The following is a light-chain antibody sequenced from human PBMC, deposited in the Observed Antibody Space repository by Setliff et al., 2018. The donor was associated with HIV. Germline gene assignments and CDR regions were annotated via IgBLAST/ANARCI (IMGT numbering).Light chain of an antibody. CDR3: SSYTSSSPYV. Sequence: QSALTQPASVSGSPGQSITISCRGTSSDVGGYNYVSWYQQHPGKAPKLMIYDVSNRPSGVSNRFSGSKSGNTAPLTISGLQAEDEADYFCSSYTSSSPYVFGSGTKVTVL. CDR2: DVS. J-gene: IGLJ1*01. V-gene: IGLV2-14*03. CDR1: SSDVGGYNY.